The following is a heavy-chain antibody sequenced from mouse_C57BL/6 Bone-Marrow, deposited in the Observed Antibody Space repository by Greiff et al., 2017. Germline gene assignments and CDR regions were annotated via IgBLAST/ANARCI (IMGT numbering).Heavy chain of an antibody. J-gene: IGHJ3*01. D-gene: IGHD2-3*01. CDR3: TRVPNGYYAWFAY. CDR2: ISSGGDYI. V-gene: IGHV5-9-1*02. Sequence: EVKVVESGEGLVKPGGSLKLSCAASGFTFSSYAMSWVRQTPEKRLEWVAYISSGGDYIYYADTVKGRFTISRDNARNTLYLQMSSLKAEDTAMYYCTRVPNGYYAWFAYWGQGTLVTVSA. CDR1: GFTFSSYA.